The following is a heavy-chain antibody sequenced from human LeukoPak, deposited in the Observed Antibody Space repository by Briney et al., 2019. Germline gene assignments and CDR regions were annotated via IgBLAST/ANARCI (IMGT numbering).Heavy chain of an antibody. D-gene: IGHD2-2*01. CDR2: IWYDGSNK. Sequence: GRSLRLSCAASGFTFSSYGMHWVRQAPGKGLEWVAVIWYDGSNKYYADSVKGRFTISRDNSKNTLYLQMNSLRAEDTAVYYCAKHCSSTSCYGAFDIWGQGTMVTVSS. J-gene: IGHJ3*02. CDR1: GFTFSSYG. V-gene: IGHV3-33*06. CDR3: AKHCSSTSCYGAFDI.